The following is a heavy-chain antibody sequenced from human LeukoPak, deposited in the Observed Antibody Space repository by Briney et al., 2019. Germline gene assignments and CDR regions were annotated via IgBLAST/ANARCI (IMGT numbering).Heavy chain of an antibody. D-gene: IGHD2-2*01. CDR3: ARDTRHRYCSSSSCFRGWLDP. Sequence: SVKVSCKASRGTFSSYAISWVRQAPGQGLEWMGGIIPIFGTANYAQKFQGRVTITADESTSTAYMKLSSLRSEDTAVYYCARDTRHRYCSSSSCFRGWLDPWGQGTPVTVSS. V-gene: IGHV1-69*13. CDR1: RGTFSSYA. CDR2: IIPIFGTA. J-gene: IGHJ5*02.